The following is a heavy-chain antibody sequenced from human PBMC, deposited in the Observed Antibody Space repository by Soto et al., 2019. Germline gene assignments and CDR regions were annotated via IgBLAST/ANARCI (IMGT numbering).Heavy chain of an antibody. V-gene: IGHV4-30-4*01. CDR3: ARATYDSSTYYLDY. CDR2: IYYTGNT. Sequence: QVQLQESGPGLVKPSQTLSLTCTVSGPSISGGDYYWTWIRQPPGKGLEWIGSIYYTGNTYSNPSLESRLSISVDPSNNQFALRLTSVTAPDTAIYYCARATYDSSTYYLDYWGQGTLVTVSS. D-gene: IGHD3-22*01. J-gene: IGHJ4*02. CDR1: GPSISGGDYY.